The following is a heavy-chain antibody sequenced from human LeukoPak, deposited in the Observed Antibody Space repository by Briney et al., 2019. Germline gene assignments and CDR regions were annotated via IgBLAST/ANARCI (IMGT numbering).Heavy chain of an antibody. Sequence: SETLSLTCTVSGGSISSYYWSWLRQPAGKGLEWIGRIYTSGSTNYNPSLKSRVTMSVDTSKNQFSLQLSSVTAADTAVYYCARDSGFWKGMVRGVIGAFDIWGQGTMVTVSS. CDR3: ARDSGFWKGMVRGVIGAFDI. CDR2: IYTSGST. D-gene: IGHD3-10*01. V-gene: IGHV4-4*07. J-gene: IGHJ3*02. CDR1: GGSISSYY.